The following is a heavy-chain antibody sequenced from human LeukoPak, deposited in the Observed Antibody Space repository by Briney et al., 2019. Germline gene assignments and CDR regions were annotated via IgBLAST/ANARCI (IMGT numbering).Heavy chain of an antibody. D-gene: IGHD2-2*01. CDR3: ARDLCSSISCYDGDDYYYYGMDV. CDR2: IYYDGSNK. Sequence: GGSLRLSCAASGFIFSSYGMHWVRQAPGKGLEWAAVIYYDGSNKYYADSVKGRFTISRDNSKNTLFLQMNRLRAEDTAVYYCARDLCSSISCYDGDDYYYYGMDVWGKGTTVTVSS. J-gene: IGHJ6*04. V-gene: IGHV3-33*01. CDR1: GFIFSSYG.